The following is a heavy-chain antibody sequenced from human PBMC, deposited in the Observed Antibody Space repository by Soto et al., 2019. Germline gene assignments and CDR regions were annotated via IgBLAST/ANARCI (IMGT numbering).Heavy chain of an antibody. CDR2: MNPNSGNT. D-gene: IGHD3-16*02. Sequence: QVQLVQSGAEVKKPGASVKVSCKASGYTFTSYDINWVRQATGQGLEWMGWMNPNSGNTGYAQKSQGRCNMTRNTSISTAYMELSSLRSEDTAVYYCARYNRLPVEELSLRAFDIWGQGTMVTVSS. CDR3: ARYNRLPVEELSLRAFDI. J-gene: IGHJ3*02. CDR1: GYTFTSYD. V-gene: IGHV1-8*01.